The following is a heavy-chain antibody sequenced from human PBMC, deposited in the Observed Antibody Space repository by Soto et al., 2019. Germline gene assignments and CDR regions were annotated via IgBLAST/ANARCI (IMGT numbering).Heavy chain of an antibody. D-gene: IGHD3-3*01. CDR2: IYNSGST. J-gene: IGHJ4*02. CDR1: GGSVSSGSYY. CDR3: ARERFLEWSHLVSYFDY. Sequence: SETLSLTCTVSGGSVSSGSYYWSWIRQPPGKRLEWIGDIYNSGSTNYNPSLKSRITISVDTSKNQFSLKLSSVTAADTAVYYCARERFLEWSHLVSYFDYWGQGTLVTVSS. V-gene: IGHV4-61*01.